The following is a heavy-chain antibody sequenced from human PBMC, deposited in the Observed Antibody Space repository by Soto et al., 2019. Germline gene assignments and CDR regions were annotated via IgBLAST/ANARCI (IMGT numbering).Heavy chain of an antibody. CDR3: ARGPVDDFWSGYFSIDY. CDR2: IIPIFGTA. Sequence: SVKVSGNASGGTFSSYAISWVRHAPGQGLEWMGGIIPIFGTANYAQKLQGRVTITADKSTSTDYMELSSLRSEDTAVYYCARGPVDDFWSGYFSIDYWGQGTLVPVSS. J-gene: IGHJ4*02. D-gene: IGHD3-3*01. CDR1: GGTFSSYA. V-gene: IGHV1-69*06.